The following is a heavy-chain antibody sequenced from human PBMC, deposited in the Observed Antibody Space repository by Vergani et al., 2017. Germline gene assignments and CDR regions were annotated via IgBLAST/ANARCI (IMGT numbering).Heavy chain of an antibody. CDR1: GYTLTELS. Sequence: QVQLVQSGAEVKKPGASVKVSCKVSGYTLTELSMHWVRQAPGKGLEWMGGFDPEDGETIYAQKFQGRVTITADESTSTAYMELSSLRSEDTAVYYCARDRVEGPFDPWGQGTLVTVSS. V-gene: IGHV1-24*01. J-gene: IGHJ5*02. CDR3: ARDRVEGPFDP. D-gene: IGHD5-24*01. CDR2: FDPEDGET.